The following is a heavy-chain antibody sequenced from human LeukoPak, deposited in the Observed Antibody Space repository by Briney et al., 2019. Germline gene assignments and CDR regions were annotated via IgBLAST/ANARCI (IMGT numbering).Heavy chain of an antibody. Sequence: GGSLRLSCAASGFTVSSNYMSWVRQAPGKGLEWVSVIYSGGSTYYADSVKGRFTISRDNSKNTLYLQMNSLRAEDTAVYYCARDTYDSSGCYYYYFDYWGQGTLVTVSS. D-gene: IGHD3-22*01. CDR2: IYSGGST. CDR3: ARDTYDSSGCYYYYFDY. J-gene: IGHJ4*02. CDR1: GFTVSSNY. V-gene: IGHV3-53*01.